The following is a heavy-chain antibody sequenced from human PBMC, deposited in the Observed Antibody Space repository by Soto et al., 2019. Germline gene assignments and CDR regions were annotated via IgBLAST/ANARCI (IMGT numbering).Heavy chain of an antibody. CDR2: IYYSGST. J-gene: IGHJ4*02. CDR3: ARGYGSTYYYDSSGYYFDY. V-gene: IGHV4-59*01. D-gene: IGHD3-22*01. Sequence: SETLSLTCTVSGGPISSYYWSWIRQPPGKGLEWIGYIYYSGSTNYNPSLKSRVTISVDTSKNQFSLKLSSVTAADTAVYYCARGYGSTYYYDSSGYYFDYWGQGTLVTVSS. CDR1: GGPISSYY.